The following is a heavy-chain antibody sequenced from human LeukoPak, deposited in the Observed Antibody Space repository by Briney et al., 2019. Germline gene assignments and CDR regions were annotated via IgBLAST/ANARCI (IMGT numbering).Heavy chain of an antibody. CDR1: GYTFSDYY. V-gene: IGHV1-2*02. J-gene: IGHJ4*02. Sequence: GASVKVSCKASGYTFSDYYIHWVRQAPGEGLEWMGWINPNSGGTNYAQKFQGRVTMTRDTSISTAYMEVSRLRSEDTAVYSCASEGSDYWGQGTLVTVSS. CDR3: ASEGSDY. CDR2: INPNSGGT.